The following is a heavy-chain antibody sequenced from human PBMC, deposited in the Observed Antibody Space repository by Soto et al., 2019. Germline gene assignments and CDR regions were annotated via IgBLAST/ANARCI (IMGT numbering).Heavy chain of an antibody. CDR2: INHSGST. CDR3: ARGYPYRNYYYGSGGSPLRDSWFDP. V-gene: IGHV4-34*01. Sequence: QVQLQLWGAGLLTPSETLSLTCAVYGGSFSGYYWSWIRQPPGKGLEWTGEINHSGSTNYNPSLKSRVTTSVDTSKIQFSLKLRSVTAADTSVDYCARGYPYRNYYYGSGGSPLRDSWFDPGGQGTLVTVSS. D-gene: IGHD3-10*01. J-gene: IGHJ5*02. CDR1: GGSFSGYY.